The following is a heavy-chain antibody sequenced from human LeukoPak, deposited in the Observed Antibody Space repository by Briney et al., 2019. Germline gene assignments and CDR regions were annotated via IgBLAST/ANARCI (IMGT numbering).Heavy chain of an antibody. D-gene: IGHD5-24*01. V-gene: IGHV4-59*08. CDR2: IYYSGST. CDR3: ARHDGYNYGFDY. CDR1: GGSISSYY. Sequence: SEILSLTCTVSGGSISSYYWSWIRQPPGKGLEWIGYIYYSGSTNYNPSLKSRVTISVDTSKNQFSLKLSSVTAADTVVYYCARHDGYNYGFDYWGQGTLVTVSS. J-gene: IGHJ4*02.